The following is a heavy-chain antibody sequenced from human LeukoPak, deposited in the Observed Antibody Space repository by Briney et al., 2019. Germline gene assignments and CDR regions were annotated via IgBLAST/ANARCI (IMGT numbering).Heavy chain of an antibody. V-gene: IGHV4-59*01. Sequence: SETLSLTCTVSGGSISNYYWSWIRQPPGKGLEWIGSIYYSGSTYYNPSLKSRVTISVDTSKNQFSLKLSSATAADTAVYYCARDKAITVGASYAFDIWGQGTMVSVSS. CDR2: IYYSGST. J-gene: IGHJ3*02. CDR1: GGSISNYY. CDR3: ARDKAITVGASYAFDI. D-gene: IGHD1-26*01.